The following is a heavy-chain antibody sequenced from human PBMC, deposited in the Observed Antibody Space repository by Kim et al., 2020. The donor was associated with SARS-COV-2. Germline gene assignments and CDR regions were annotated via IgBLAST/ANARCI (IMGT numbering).Heavy chain of an antibody. V-gene: IGHV6-1*01. CDR1: GDPVSGNSAA. CDR3: ARSLGYQDFWTGYHGDAFDI. CDR2: TYFRSKWFN. D-gene: IGHD3-3*02. J-gene: IGHJ3*02. Sequence: SQTLSLPCAISGDPVSGNSAAWNWIRQSPLRGLEWLGRTYFRSKWFNDYAISVKSRVTINPDTSKNQFSLQLKSVTPEDTAVYFCARSLGYQDFWTGYHGDAFDIWGQGTLVTVSS.